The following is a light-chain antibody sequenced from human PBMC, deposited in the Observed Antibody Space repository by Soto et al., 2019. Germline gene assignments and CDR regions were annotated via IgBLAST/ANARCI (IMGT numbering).Light chain of an antibody. J-gene: IGKJ1*01. Sequence: DVQITQSPSSLSASLGDRVTIPCRASQTISRNLNWYQQKPGAAPKLLIYAASNLQSGVPSRFSGSGSRTEFTLTISSLQPDDFATYYCQHYNSYSEAFGQGTNV. CDR2: AAS. CDR3: QHYNSYSEA. V-gene: IGKV1-5*01. CDR1: QTISRN.